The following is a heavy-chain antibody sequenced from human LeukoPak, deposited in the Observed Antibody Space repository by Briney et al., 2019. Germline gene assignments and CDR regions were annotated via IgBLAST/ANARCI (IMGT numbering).Heavy chain of an antibody. CDR2: IWYDGSNT. CDR1: GFTFSSFG. D-gene: IGHD3-3*01. V-gene: IGHV3-33*01. Sequence: GRSQRLSCVASGFTFSSFGMHWVRQAPGKGLEWVALIWYDGSNTYYADSVKGRFTISRDDSKNTVYLQMNSLRVEDTALYYCARGFLDFDSWGQGTLAIVSS. J-gene: IGHJ4*02. CDR3: ARGFLDFDS.